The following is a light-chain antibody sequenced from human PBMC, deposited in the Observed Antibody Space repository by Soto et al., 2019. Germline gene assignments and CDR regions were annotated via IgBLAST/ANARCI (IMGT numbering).Light chain of an antibody. CDR2: GAS. CDR3: QQYGSSPYT. V-gene: IGKV3-20*01. J-gene: IGKJ2*01. CDR1: QSVSSSY. Sequence: EIVLTQSPGTLSLSPGERATLSCRASQSVSSSYLAWYQQKPGQAPRLLIYGASSRATVIPDRFSGSGSGTDFTLTIRRLEPEDFAVYYCQQYGSSPYTFGQGTKLEIK.